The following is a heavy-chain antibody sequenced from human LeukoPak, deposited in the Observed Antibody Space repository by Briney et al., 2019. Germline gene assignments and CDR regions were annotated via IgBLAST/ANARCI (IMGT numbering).Heavy chain of an antibody. CDR1: GGSISSSSYY. CDR2: IYYSGST. D-gene: IGHD3-3*01. V-gene: IGHV4-39*01. J-gene: IGHJ4*02. Sequence: PSETLSLTCTVSGGSISSSSYYWGWIRQPPGKGLEWIGSIYYSGSTYYKPALKSRVTISVDTPKNQFSVKLSSVTAADTAVYYRARQRAIFGVVRGYFDYWGQGTLSPSPQ. CDR3: ARQRAIFGVVRGYFDY.